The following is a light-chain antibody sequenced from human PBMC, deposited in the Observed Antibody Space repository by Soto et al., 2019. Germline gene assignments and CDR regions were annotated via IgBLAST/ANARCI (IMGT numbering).Light chain of an antibody. V-gene: IGLV2-8*01. CDR3: SSYAGSNNFI. Sequence: QSALTQPPSASGSPGQSVTISCTGTSSDVGGYTYVSWYQQYPGKAPKLMIYDVSKRPSGVPYRFSGSKSGNTASLTVSGLQAEDEADYYCSSYAGSNNFIFGGGTKL. J-gene: IGLJ2*01. CDR1: SSDVGGYTY. CDR2: DVS.